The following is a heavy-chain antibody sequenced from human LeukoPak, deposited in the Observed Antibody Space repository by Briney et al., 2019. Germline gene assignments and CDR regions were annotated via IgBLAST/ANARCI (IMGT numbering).Heavy chain of an antibody. CDR2: ISGSGGST. V-gene: IGHV3-23*01. CDR1: GFTFSSNG. CDR3: AKDFVVVTARNMAFDY. D-gene: IGHD2-21*02. J-gene: IGHJ4*02. Sequence: GGSLRLSCAASGFTFSSNGMSWVRQAPGKGLGWVSAISGSGGSTYYADSVKGRFTISRDNSKNTLYLQMNSLRAEDTAVYYCAKDFVVVTARNMAFDYWGQGTLVTVSS.